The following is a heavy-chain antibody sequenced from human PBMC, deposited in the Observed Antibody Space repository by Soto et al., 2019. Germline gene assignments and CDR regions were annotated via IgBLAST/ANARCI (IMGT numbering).Heavy chain of an antibody. CDR3: ARHASSSPRYYYYYGMDV. D-gene: IGHD6-6*01. V-gene: IGHV4-39*01. CDR2: IYYSGST. Sequence: SETLSLTCTVAGGSISSSSYYWGWIRQPPGKGLEWIGSIYYSGSTYYNPSLKSRVTISVDTSKNQFSLKLSSVTAADTAVYYCARHASSSPRYYYYYGMDVWGQGTTVTVSS. CDR1: GGSISSSSYY. J-gene: IGHJ6*02.